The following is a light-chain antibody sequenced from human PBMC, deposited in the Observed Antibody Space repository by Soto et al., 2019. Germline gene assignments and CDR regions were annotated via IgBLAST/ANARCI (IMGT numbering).Light chain of an antibody. CDR2: GAS. J-gene: IGKJ2*01. CDR1: QSVRSGS. Sequence: LTQSPASLSLSPGEGATLSCRASQSVRSGSLAWYQQKPGQAPRLLIFGASSRATDTPDRFSGSGSGTDFTLTITRVDTEDFAVYYCHYYADSPYTFGQGTRLEI. V-gene: IGKV3-20*01. CDR3: HYYADSPYT.